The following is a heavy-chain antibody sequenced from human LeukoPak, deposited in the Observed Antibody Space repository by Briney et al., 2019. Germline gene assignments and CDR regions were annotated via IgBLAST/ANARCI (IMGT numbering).Heavy chain of an antibody. D-gene: IGHD2-21*02. CDR1: AFTFSSYA. CDR3: AKDVTAYCGADCYSPMDV. Sequence: GGSLRLSCAASAFTFSSYAMSWVRQAPGKGLEWVSSISTSDGTTYYADSVKGRFTISRDNAKNSLYLQMNSLRAEDTAVYYCAKDVTAYCGADCYSPMDVWGKGTTVTVSS. V-gene: IGHV3-23*01. J-gene: IGHJ6*03. CDR2: ISTSDGTT.